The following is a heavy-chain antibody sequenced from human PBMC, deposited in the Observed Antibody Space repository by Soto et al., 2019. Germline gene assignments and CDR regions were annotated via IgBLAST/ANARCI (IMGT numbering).Heavy chain of an antibody. J-gene: IGHJ5*02. CDR2: INHSGST. D-gene: IGHD6-13*01. CDR3: ARGLGITAGAPNWFDP. Sequence: PSETLSLTCAVYGGSFSAYYWSWIRQSPGRGLEWIGEINHSGSTNSNPSLTSRVIISVDTSKNQFSLNLSSVTAADTAVYYCARGLGITAGAPNWFDPWGQGTLVTVSS. CDR1: GGSFSAYY. V-gene: IGHV4-34*01.